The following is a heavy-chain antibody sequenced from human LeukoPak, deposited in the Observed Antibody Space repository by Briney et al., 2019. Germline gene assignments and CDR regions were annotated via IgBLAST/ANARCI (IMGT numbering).Heavy chain of an antibody. CDR1: GGSFSGYY. Sequence: PETLSLTCAVYGGSFSGYYWSWIRQPPGKGLEWIGEINHSGSTNYNPSLKSRVTISVDTSKNQFSLKLSSVTAADTAVYYCARGLSRYSSGWYGFDYWGQGTLVTVSS. D-gene: IGHD6-19*01. J-gene: IGHJ4*02. CDR3: ARGLSRYSSGWYGFDY. CDR2: INHSGST. V-gene: IGHV4-34*01.